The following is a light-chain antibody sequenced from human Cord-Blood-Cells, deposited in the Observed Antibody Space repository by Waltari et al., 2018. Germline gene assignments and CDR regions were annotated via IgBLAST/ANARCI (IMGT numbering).Light chain of an antibody. CDR1: RSDVGGYNY. V-gene: IGLV2-14*01. CDR3: SSYTSSSSYV. CDR2: DVS. Sequence: QSALTQPASVSGSPGQSITISCTGTRSDVGGYNYVACYQPHPGKAPKLMIYDVSNRPSGVSNRFSGSKSGNTASLTISGLQAEDEADYYCSSYTSSSSYVFGTGTKVTVL. J-gene: IGLJ1*01.